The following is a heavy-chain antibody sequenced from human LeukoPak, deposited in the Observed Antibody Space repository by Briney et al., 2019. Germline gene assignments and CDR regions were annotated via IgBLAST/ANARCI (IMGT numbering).Heavy chain of an antibody. CDR1: GFIFSAYG. J-gene: IGHJ4*02. V-gene: IGHV3-33*01. CDR2: TRFDGSIK. Sequence: GRSLRLSCAVSGFIFSAYGFHWVRQAPGKGLEWVAVTRFDGSIKQYADSVKGRFTISRDDSKNTLYLQMNFLKSEDTAVYYCARWGGTRQYYFDYWGQGTLVTVSS. CDR3: ARWGGTRQYYFDY. D-gene: IGHD1-1*01.